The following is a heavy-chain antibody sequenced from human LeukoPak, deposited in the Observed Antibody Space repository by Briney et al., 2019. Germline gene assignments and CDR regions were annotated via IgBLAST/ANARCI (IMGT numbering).Heavy chain of an antibody. CDR3: ARHGADLLLCFGELSPYYGMDV. J-gene: IGHJ6*02. D-gene: IGHD3-10*01. Sequence: SETLSLTCTVSGGSISSYYWSWIRQPPGKGLEWIGYIYYSGSTNYNPSLKSRVTISVDTSKNKFSLNLSSVTAADTAVYYCARHGADLLLCFGELSPYYGMDVWGQGTTVTVSS. CDR1: GGSISSYY. CDR2: IYYSGST. V-gene: IGHV4-59*01.